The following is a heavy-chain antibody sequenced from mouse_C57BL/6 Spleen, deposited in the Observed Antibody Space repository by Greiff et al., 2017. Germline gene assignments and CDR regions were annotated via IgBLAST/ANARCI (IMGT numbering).Heavy chain of an antibody. J-gene: IGHJ3*01. CDR2: ISYDGSN. V-gene: IGHV3-6*01. CDR3: ARDGDGYYDY. D-gene: IGHD2-3*01. Sequence: EVQLQESGPGLVKPSQSLSLTCSVTGYSITSGYYWNWIRQFPGNKLEWMGYISYDGSNNYNPSLKNRISITRDTSKNQFFLKLNSVTTEDTATYDCARDGDGYYDYWGQGTLVTVSA. CDR1: GYSITSGYY.